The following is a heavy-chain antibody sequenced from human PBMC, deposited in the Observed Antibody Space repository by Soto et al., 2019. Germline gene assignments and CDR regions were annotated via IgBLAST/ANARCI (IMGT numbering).Heavy chain of an antibody. D-gene: IGHD3-22*01. J-gene: IGHJ3*02. CDR1: GGSVSSGSYY. V-gene: IGHV4-61*01. Sequence: SETLSLTCTVSGGSVSSGSYYWSWIRQPPGKGLEWIGYIYYSGSTNYNPSLKSRVTISVDTSKSQFSLKLSSVTAANTAVYYCARVNIWDVTMIGVFDIWARRTMVTVSS. CDR2: IYYSGST. CDR3: ARVNIWDVTMIGVFDI.